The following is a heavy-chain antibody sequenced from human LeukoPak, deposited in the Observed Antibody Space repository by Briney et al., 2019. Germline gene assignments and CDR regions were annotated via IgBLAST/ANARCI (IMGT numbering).Heavy chain of an antibody. CDR3: ARAYYYDSSVYRRGWYFDY. Sequence: PGGSLRLSCAASGFTFSSYGMHWVRQAPGKGLEWVAVIWYDGSNKYYADSVKGRFTISRDNSKNTLYLQMNSLRAEDTAVYYCARAYYYDSSVYRRGWYFDYWGQGTLVTVSS. V-gene: IGHV3-33*01. CDR2: IWYDGSNK. D-gene: IGHD3-22*01. J-gene: IGHJ4*02. CDR1: GFTFSSYG.